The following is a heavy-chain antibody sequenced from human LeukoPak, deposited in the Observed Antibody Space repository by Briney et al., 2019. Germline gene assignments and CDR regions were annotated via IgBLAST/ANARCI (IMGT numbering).Heavy chain of an antibody. CDR3: ARESYSSSWYYFDY. J-gene: IGHJ4*02. Sequence: GASVKVSFKASGGTFISYAISWVRQAPGQGLEWMGRIIPILGIANYAQKYQGRVTITADKSTSTAYMELSSLRSEDTAVYYCARESYSSSWYYFDYWGQGTLVTVSS. D-gene: IGHD6-13*01. V-gene: IGHV1-69*04. CDR1: GGTFISYA. CDR2: IIPILGIA.